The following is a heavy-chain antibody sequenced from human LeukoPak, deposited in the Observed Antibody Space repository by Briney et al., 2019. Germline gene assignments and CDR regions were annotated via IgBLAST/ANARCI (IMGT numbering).Heavy chain of an antibody. CDR2: INHSGST. J-gene: IGHJ6*02. D-gene: IGHD4-17*01. V-gene: IGHV4-39*07. CDR1: GGSVSSGSYY. CDR3: ARADAVVYGDVYYYYGMDV. Sequence: SETLSLTCTVSGGSVSSGSYYWSWIRQPPGKGLEWIGEINHSGSTNYNPSLKSRVTISVDTSKNQFSLKLSSVTAADTAVYYCARADAVVYGDVYYYYGMDVWGQGTTVTVSS.